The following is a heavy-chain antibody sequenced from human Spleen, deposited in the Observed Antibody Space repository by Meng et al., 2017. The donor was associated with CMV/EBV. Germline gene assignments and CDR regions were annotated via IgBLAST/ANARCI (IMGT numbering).Heavy chain of an antibody. Sequence: ASVKVSCKASGYTFTRFGISWVRQAPGQGLEWMGWISPYNGNTKYGPNFQDRVSMTTDTFTSTAYMELRSLRSDDTAVYYCARYRSGWYDYWGQGTLVTVSS. CDR3: ARYRSGWYDY. CDR2: ISPYNGNT. J-gene: IGHJ4*02. CDR1: GYTFTRFG. D-gene: IGHD6-19*01. V-gene: IGHV1-18*01.